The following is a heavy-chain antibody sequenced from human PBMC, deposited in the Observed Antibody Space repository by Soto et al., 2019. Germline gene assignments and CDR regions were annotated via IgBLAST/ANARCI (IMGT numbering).Heavy chain of an antibody. Sequence: SETLSLTCTVSGGSINSYYWNWIRQPPGKGLEWIGYIYYSGSTNYNPSLKSRVTISVDTSKNQFSLKMNSVTAADTAMYYCAKNDAHGSYYHGMDVWGQGTTVPVSS. J-gene: IGHJ6*02. D-gene: IGHD3-10*01. CDR2: IYYSGST. CDR3: AKNDAHGSYYHGMDV. CDR1: GGSINSYY. V-gene: IGHV4-59*01.